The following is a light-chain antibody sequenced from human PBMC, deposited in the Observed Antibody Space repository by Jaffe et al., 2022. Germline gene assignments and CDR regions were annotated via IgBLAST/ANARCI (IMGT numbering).Light chain of an antibody. CDR2: EVS. Sequence: QSALTQPPSASGSPGQSVTISCTGTSSDVGGYNYVSWYQQHPGKAPKLMIYEVSKRPSGVPDRFSGSKSGNTASLTVSGLQAEDEADYYCSSYAASNNVVFGGGTKLTVL. J-gene: IGLJ2*01. CDR1: SSDVGGYNY. CDR3: SSYAASNNVV. V-gene: IGLV2-8*01.